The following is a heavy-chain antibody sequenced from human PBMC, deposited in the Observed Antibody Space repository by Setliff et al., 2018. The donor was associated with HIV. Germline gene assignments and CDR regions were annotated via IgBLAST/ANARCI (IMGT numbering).Heavy chain of an antibody. Sequence: PSETLSLTCAVYGGSFSGYYWSWIRQPPGKGLEWIGEINHSGSTNYNMSLWSRVTISLDASRNQFSLELISVTAADTAVYYCAGGPGTTSIDYWAQGTLFTVSS. CDR1: GGSFSGYY. V-gene: IGHV4-34*01. D-gene: IGHD1-26*01. J-gene: IGHJ4*02. CDR3: AGGPGTTSIDY. CDR2: INHSGST.